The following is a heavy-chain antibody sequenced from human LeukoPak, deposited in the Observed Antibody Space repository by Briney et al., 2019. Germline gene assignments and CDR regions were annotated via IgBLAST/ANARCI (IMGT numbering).Heavy chain of an antibody. CDR1: GYTLTELS. V-gene: IGHV1-24*01. CDR3: ATVSIAAADDEYYYYMDV. CDR2: FDPEDGET. J-gene: IGHJ6*03. Sequence: ASVTVSCKVSGYTLTELSMHWVRQAPGKGLEWMGGFDPEDGETIYAQKFQGRVTMTEDTSTDTAYMELSSLRSEDTAVYYCATVSIAAADDEYYYYMDVWGKGTTVTVSS. D-gene: IGHD6-13*01.